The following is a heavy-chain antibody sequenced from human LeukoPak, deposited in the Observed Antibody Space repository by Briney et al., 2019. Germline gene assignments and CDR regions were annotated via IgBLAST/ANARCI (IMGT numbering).Heavy chain of an antibody. V-gene: IGHV1-46*01. D-gene: IGHD1-26*01. Sequence: ASVKVSCKASGYTFTTYYMHWVRQAPGQGLEWMGIINPSGGSTGYAQKFQGRVTMTRDTSTSTVYMELSSLRAEDTAVYYWARDREWELEYYFDYWGQGTLVTVSS. CDR1: GYTFTTYY. J-gene: IGHJ4*02. CDR3: ARDREWELEYYFDY. CDR2: INPSGGST.